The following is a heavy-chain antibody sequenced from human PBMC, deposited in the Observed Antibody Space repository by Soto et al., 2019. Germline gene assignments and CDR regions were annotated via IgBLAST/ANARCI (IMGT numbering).Heavy chain of an antibody. CDR1: GGSISRGDCF. CDR3: ARAYSDYGRYFDL. CDR2: IFYSGTT. V-gene: IGHV4-31*03. Sequence: QVQLQESGPGLVKPSQTLSLTCTVSGGSISRGDCFWSWIRQNPGKGLEWIGYIFYSGTTYYNPSLKSRVTVSVYTYKNPFSLELTSVTAADTAVYYCARAYSDYGRYFDLWGRGTLVTVSS. D-gene: IGHD4-17*01. J-gene: IGHJ2*01.